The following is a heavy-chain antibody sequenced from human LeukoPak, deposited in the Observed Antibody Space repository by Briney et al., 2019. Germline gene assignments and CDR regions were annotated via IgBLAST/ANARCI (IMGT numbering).Heavy chain of an antibody. D-gene: IGHD6-19*01. V-gene: IGHV4-31*03. J-gene: IGHJ4*02. Sequence: SQTLSLTCTVSGGSISSGGYYWSWIRQHPGKGLEWIGYIYYSGSTYYNPSLKSRVTISVDTSKNQFSLKLSSVTAADTAVYYCARAESGSGWLGYWGQGTLVTVSS. CDR3: ARAESGSGWLGY. CDR1: GGSISSGGYY. CDR2: IYYSGST.